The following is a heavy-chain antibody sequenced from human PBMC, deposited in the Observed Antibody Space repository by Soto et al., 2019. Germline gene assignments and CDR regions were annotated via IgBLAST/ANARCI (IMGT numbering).Heavy chain of an antibody. V-gene: IGHV3-23*01. CDR2: ISASGGGT. CDR1: GFTFDTYA. Sequence: EVQLLESGGGLVQPGGSLRLSCAASGFTFDTYAMSWVRQAPGKGLEWVSGISASGGGTYYTDSVKDRFTISRDNSNSMVHLQINGLRDEDTGTYYCTKDQGVIVAAIRPLAADARGQGTTVTVSS. D-gene: IGHD5-12*01. J-gene: IGHJ6*02. CDR3: TKDQGVIVAAIRPLAADA.